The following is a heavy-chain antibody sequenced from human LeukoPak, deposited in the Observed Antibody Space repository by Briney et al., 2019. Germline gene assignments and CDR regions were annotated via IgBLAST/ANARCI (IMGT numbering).Heavy chain of an antibody. J-gene: IGHJ4*02. CDR3: ARVPGSGWYFDY. Sequence: GGSLRLSCAASGFTFSSYAMHWVRQAPGKGLEWVAVISYDGSNKYYADSVKGRFTISRDNSKNTLYLQMNSLRAEDTAVYYCARVPGSGWYFDYWGQGTLVTVSS. V-gene: IGHV3-30-3*01. D-gene: IGHD6-19*01. CDR2: ISYDGSNK. CDR1: GFTFSSYA.